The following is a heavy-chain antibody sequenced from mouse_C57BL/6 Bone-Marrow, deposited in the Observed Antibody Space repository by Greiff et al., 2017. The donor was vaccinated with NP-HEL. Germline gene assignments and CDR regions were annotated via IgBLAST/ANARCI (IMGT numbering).Heavy chain of an antibody. CDR1: GYTFTSYW. V-gene: IGHV1-69*01. Sequence: QVQLQQPGAELVMPGASVKLSCKASGYTFTSYWMHWVKQRPGQGLEWIGEIDPSDSYTNYNQKFKGKSTLTVDKSSSTAYMQLSSLTSEDSAVYYCARGYYYLDYWGQGTTLTVSS. CDR2: IDPSDSYT. CDR3: ARGYYYLDY. J-gene: IGHJ2*01.